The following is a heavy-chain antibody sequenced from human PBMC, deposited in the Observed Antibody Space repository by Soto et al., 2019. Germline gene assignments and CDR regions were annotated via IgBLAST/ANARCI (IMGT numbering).Heavy chain of an antibody. V-gene: IGHV1-8*01. Sequence: ASVKVSCKASGYTFTSYDINWVRQATGQGLEWMGWINPNNGNTGYAQKFQGRVTMTKNTSIDTAYMELSSLRSEDTAVYYCATESIAASFDYWGQGTLVTVSS. CDR1: GYTFTSYD. J-gene: IGHJ4*02. CDR2: INPNNGNT. D-gene: IGHD6-6*01. CDR3: ATESIAASFDY.